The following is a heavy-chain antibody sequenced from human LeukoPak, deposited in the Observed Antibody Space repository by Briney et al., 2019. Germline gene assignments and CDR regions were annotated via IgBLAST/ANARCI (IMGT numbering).Heavy chain of an antibody. CDR1: GGSISSSSYY. D-gene: IGHD3-3*01. CDR2: IYYSGST. Sequence: SETLSLTCTVSGGSISSSSYYWGWIRQPPGKGLEWIGSIYYSGSTYYNPSLKSRVTISVDTSKNQFSLKLSSVTAADTAVYYCASSPPEPYYDFWSGYHRRWFDPWGQGTLVTVSS. J-gene: IGHJ5*02. V-gene: IGHV4-39*07. CDR3: ASSPPEPYYDFWSGYHRRWFDP.